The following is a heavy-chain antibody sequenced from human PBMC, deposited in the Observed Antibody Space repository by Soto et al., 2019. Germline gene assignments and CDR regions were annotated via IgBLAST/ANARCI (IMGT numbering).Heavy chain of an antibody. D-gene: IGHD3-3*01. CDR2: ISGSGGRT. J-gene: IGHJ6*02. CDR3: AKDKGNDFWSGFSGPYYGMDV. V-gene: IGHV3-23*01. CDR1: GFTFSSYA. Sequence: EVQLLESGGGLVQPGGSLRLSCAASGFTFSSYAMTWVRQAPGKGLEWVSAISGSGGRTYYADSVKGRFTISRDNSKKTLYVQMNSLRDEDTALYYCAKDKGNDFWSGFSGPYYGMDVWGQGTTVTVSS.